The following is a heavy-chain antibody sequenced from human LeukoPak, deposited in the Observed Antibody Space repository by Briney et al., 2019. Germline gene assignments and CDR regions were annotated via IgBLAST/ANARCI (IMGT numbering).Heavy chain of an antibody. CDR2: IWYDGSNK. V-gene: IGHV3-33*01. Sequence: GGSLRLSCAASGFTFSSYGMHWVRQVPGKGLEWVAVIWYDGSNKYYADSVKGRFTISRDNSKNTLYLQMNSLRAEDTAVYYCARGQRHFDYWGQGTLVTVSS. J-gene: IGHJ4*02. CDR3: ARGQRHFDY. CDR1: GFTFSSYG. D-gene: IGHD6-25*01.